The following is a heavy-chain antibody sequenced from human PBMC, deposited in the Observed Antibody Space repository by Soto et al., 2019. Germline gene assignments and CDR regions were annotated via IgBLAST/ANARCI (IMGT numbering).Heavy chain of an antibody. CDR2: IYYSGST. J-gene: IGHJ6*02. Sequence: SETLSLTCTVSGGSISSGGYYWSWIRQHPGKGLEWIGYIYYSGSTYYNPSLKSRVTISVDTSKNQFSLKLSSVTAADTAVYYCARDRDSSSGYYYYGMDVWGQGTTVTVSS. CDR3: ARDRDSSSGYYYYGMDV. V-gene: IGHV4-31*03. D-gene: IGHD6-13*01. CDR1: GGSISSGGYY.